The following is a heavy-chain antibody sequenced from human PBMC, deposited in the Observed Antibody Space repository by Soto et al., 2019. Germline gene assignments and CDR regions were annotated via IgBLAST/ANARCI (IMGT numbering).Heavy chain of an antibody. D-gene: IGHD6-13*01. V-gene: IGHV3-74*01. J-gene: IGHJ3*02. CDR2: INSDGSST. CDR3: ARGFTQLEALAI. Sequence: GGSLRLSCAASGFTFSSYWMHWVRQAPGKGLVWVSRINSDGSSTSYADSVKGRFTISRDNAKNTLYLQMNSLRAEDTAVYYCARGFTQLEALAISAQRTTVTVSS. CDR1: GFTFSSYW.